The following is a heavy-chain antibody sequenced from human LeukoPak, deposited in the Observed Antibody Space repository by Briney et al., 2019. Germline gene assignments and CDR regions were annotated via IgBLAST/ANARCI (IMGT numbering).Heavy chain of an antibody. CDR1: GGSISSYY. V-gene: IGHV4-4*07. Sequence: SETLSLTCTVSGGSISSYYWSWIRQPAGKGLEWIGRIYTSGSTNYNPSLKSRVTMSVDTSKNQFSLKLSSVTAADTAVYYCAATPAYSSSWLNYFDYWGQGTLVTVSS. J-gene: IGHJ4*02. D-gene: IGHD6-13*01. CDR2: IYTSGST. CDR3: AATPAYSSSWLNYFDY.